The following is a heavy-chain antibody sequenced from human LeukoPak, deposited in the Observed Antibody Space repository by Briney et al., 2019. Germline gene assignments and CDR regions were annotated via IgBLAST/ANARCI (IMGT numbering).Heavy chain of an antibody. CDR2: ISSRSKTI. V-gene: IGHV3-48*01. Sequence: GGSLRLSCAASRFTFSDYSMNWVRQAPGKGLEWVSYISSRSKTIYYADSVKGRFTISRDNAKNSLYLQMNSLRAEDTAVYYCARDLDYSNPNSCFDYWGQGTLVTVSS. CDR1: RFTFSDYS. D-gene: IGHD4-11*01. CDR3: ARDLDYSNPNSCFDY. J-gene: IGHJ4*02.